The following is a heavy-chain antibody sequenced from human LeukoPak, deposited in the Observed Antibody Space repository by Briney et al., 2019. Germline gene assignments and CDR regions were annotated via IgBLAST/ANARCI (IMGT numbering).Heavy chain of an antibody. D-gene: IGHD6-19*01. CDR1: GGSIGGDH. Sequence: SETLSLTCTISGGSIGGDHWSWIRQAPGEGLKWIGYISYTGSTSYNPSLRSRVTISLNTPENQFSLRLTSVTAADTAVYYCARAVTGTSLVDFWGQGTLVAVSS. V-gene: IGHV4-59*08. J-gene: IGHJ4*02. CDR3: ARAVTGTSLVDF. CDR2: ISYTGST.